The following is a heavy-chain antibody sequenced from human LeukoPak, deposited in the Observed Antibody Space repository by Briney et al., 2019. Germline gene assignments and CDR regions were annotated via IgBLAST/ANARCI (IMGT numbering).Heavy chain of an antibody. Sequence: SQTLSLTCAISGDSVSSNSAAWNWIRQSPSRGLEWLGRTYYRSKWYNDYAASVKSRITINPDTSKNQFSLHLNSVTPEDTAVYYCARAGYYYDSKRKFDPWGQGTLVTVSS. CDR2: TYYRSKWYN. D-gene: IGHD3-22*01. CDR1: GDSVSSNSAA. CDR3: ARAGYYYDSKRKFDP. J-gene: IGHJ5*02. V-gene: IGHV6-1*01.